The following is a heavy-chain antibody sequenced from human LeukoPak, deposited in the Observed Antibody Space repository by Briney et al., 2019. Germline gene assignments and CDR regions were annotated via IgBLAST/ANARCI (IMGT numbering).Heavy chain of an antibody. CDR3: ARIGVGDYLPDY. Sequence: GESLKISCKASGYIFTNYWIDWVRQVPGKGLEWMGVVYPGDSDIRYNPSFQGQVTISVDKSINTAYLQWSSLKAADTAVYYCARIGVGDYLPDYWGQGTLVTVSS. V-gene: IGHV5-51*01. D-gene: IGHD4-17*01. CDR2: VYPGDSDI. J-gene: IGHJ4*02. CDR1: GYIFTNYW.